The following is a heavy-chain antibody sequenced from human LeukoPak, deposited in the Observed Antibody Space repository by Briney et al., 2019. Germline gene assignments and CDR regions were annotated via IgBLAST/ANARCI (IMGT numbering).Heavy chain of an antibody. CDR1: GFTFSSYE. CDR3: ARGEGGLQTYYYYYMDV. CDR2: ISSSGSTI. D-gene: IGHD5-24*01. V-gene: IGHV3-48*03. Sequence: GGSLRLSCAASGFTFSSYEMNWVRQAPGKGPEWVSYISSSGSTIYYADSVKGRFTISRDNAKNSLYLQMNSLRAEDTAVYYCARGEGGLQTYYYYYMDVWGKGTTVTVSS. J-gene: IGHJ6*03.